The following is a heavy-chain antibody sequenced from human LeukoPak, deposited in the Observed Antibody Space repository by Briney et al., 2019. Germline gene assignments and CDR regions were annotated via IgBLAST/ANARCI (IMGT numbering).Heavy chain of an antibody. D-gene: IGHD1-26*01. V-gene: IGHV3-11*01. Sequence: GGSLRLSCAASGFAFRDYYMAWIRQAPGKGPEWVTYISSSGSTTYYADSVKGRFTTSRDNAKNTLYLQMQSLRADDTAVYYCARDGSRSPDCWGQGTLVTVSS. CDR3: ARDGSRSPDC. J-gene: IGHJ4*02. CDR2: ISSSGSTT. CDR1: GFAFRDYY.